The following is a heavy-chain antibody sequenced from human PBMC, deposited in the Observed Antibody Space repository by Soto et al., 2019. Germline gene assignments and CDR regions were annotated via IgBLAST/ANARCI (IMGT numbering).Heavy chain of an antibody. CDR3: ARDRNIVVVPAAIADY. V-gene: IGHV3-33*01. CDR2: IWYDGVKK. J-gene: IGHJ4*02. CDR1: GFSFSNYG. Sequence: QVQLVESGGGVVQPGRSLRLSCAASGFSFSNYGMHWVRQAPGKGLEWVAAIWYDGVKKHHADSVKGRFTISRDNSTNTLYLQMNSLRAEDTVVYYCARDRNIVVVPAAIADYWGQGTLVTVSS. D-gene: IGHD2-2*01.